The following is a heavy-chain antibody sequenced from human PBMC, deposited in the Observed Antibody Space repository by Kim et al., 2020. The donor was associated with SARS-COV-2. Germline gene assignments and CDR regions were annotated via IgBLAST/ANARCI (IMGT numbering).Heavy chain of an antibody. CDR2: LSWNSGVI. J-gene: IGHJ3*02. Sequence: GGSLRLSCAASGFTLGDFAMHWVRQVPGKGLEWGSGLSWNSGVIGYADSVKGRFTISRHNAENSLYLQMNSLRAEDTAFYYCAKDLVSSSFRAFHIWGQGTMVTVSS. V-gene: IGHV3-9*01. D-gene: IGHD6-6*01. CDR3: AKDLVSSSFRAFHI. CDR1: GFTLGDFA.